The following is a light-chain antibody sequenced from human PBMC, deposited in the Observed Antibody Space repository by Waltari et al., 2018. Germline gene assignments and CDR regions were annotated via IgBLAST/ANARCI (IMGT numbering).Light chain of an antibody. J-gene: IGKJ4*01. CDR3: QQYGSSPLS. Sequence: ESVLTQSPGTLSLSPGERATLSCRASQSISSYLAWYQQKPGQAPRLLIYGGSSRATVIPDRFSGSGSGTDFTLTISRLEPEDFAVYYCQQYGSSPLSFGGGTKVEI. CDR1: QSISSY. CDR2: GGS. V-gene: IGKV3-20*01.